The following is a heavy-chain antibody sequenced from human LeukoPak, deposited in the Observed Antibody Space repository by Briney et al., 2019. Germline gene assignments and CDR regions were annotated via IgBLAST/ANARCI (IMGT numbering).Heavy chain of an antibody. V-gene: IGHV4-4*02. J-gene: IGHJ4*02. CDR1: GGSISSRNW. CDR3: ARASHDYGDYSHFDY. D-gene: IGHD4-17*01. CDR2: IYHSGST. Sequence: SETLSLTCAVSGGSISSRNWWSWVRQPPGKGLEWIGEIYHSGSTNYNPSLKTRVTISVDKSENQVSLKLSSVTAADTAVYYCARASHDYGDYSHFDYWGQGTLVTVSS.